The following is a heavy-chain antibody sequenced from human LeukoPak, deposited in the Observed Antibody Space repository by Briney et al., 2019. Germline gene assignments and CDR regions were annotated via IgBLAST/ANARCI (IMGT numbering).Heavy chain of an antibody. Sequence: GGSLRLSCAASRFAFSNYWMSWVRQAPGKGLEWVANKKQDGSEKYYVDSVKGRFTISRDNAKNSLYLQMNSLRAEDTAVYYCARDYSPPHYYDSNGYFDDWGRGTLVTVSS. V-gene: IGHV3-7*01. CDR1: RFAFSNYW. CDR3: ARDYSPPHYYDSNGYFDD. D-gene: IGHD3-22*01. CDR2: KKQDGSEK. J-gene: IGHJ4*02.